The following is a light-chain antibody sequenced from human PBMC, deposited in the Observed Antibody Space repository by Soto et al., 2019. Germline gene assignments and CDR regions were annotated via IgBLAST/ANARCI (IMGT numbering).Light chain of an antibody. CDR1: QSISSW. CDR3: T. V-gene: IGKV1-5*03. Sequence: DIQMTQSPSTLSASVGDRVTITCRASQSISSWLAWYQQKPGKAPKLLIYKASSLESGFPSRFSGSGSGTEFTLTISSLQPDDFATYPWTFGQGTKVEI. CDR2: KAS. J-gene: IGKJ1*01.